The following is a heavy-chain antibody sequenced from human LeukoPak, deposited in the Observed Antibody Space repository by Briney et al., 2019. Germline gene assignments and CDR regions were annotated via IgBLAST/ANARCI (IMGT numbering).Heavy chain of an antibody. D-gene: IGHD2-21*01. CDR1: GFTFSSYS. V-gene: IGHV3-21*01. CDR2: ISSSSSYI. CDR3: ARGGCGGDCFDY. J-gene: IGHJ4*02. Sequence: PGGSLRLSCAASGFTFSSYSMNWVRQAPGKGLEWVSSISSSSSYIYYADSVKGRFTISRDNAKNSLYLQMYSLRAEDTAVYYCARGGCGGDCFDYWGQGTLVTVSS.